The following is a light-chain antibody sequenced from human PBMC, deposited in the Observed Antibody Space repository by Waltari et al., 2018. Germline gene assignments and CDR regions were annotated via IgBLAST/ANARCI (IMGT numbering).Light chain of an antibody. J-gene: IGLJ1*01. CDR1: SSDVGAYNY. CDR2: DVN. V-gene: IGLV2-14*03. CDR3: SSYTSSSTYV. Sequence: QSALTQPASVSGSPGQSLTDSCTGASSDVGAYNYVSWSQQPPAKAPKLMIYDVNKRPSGVSNRFSGSKSGNTASLIISGLQAEDEADYYCSSYTSSSTYVFGTGTKVTVL.